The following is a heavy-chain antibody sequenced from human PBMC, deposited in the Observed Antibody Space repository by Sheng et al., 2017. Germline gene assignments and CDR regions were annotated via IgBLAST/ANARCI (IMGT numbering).Heavy chain of an antibody. J-gene: IGHJ4*02. D-gene: IGHD3-9*01. V-gene: IGHV3-48*03. Sequence: EVQVVESGGGLVQPGGSLRLSCAASGFTFSSYEMNWVRQAPGKGLEWVSYISSSGSVIYYADSVKGRFTISRDNAKNSLYLQMNSLRAEDTAVYYCARDLTTSGGVYFDYWGQGILVTVSS. CDR1: GFTFSSYE. CDR3: ARDLTTSGGVYFDY. CDR2: ISSSGSVI.